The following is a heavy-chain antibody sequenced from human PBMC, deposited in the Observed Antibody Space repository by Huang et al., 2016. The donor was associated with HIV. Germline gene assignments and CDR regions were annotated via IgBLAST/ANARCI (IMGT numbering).Heavy chain of an antibody. CDR1: GGSISTHY. Sequence: QVQLQESGPGLVKPSETLSLTCTVSGGSISTHYLSWIRQPPGKGLAGIGSIEYSGSTNYSPSLKSRVTILLDTSKNQFSLRVNSVTAADTAMYYCARDHHDFWRGYRRMYFFDHWGQGTLVTVSS. V-gene: IGHV4-59*11. J-gene: IGHJ4*02. CDR3: ARDHHDFWRGYRRMYFFDH. D-gene: IGHD3-3*01. CDR2: IEYSGST.